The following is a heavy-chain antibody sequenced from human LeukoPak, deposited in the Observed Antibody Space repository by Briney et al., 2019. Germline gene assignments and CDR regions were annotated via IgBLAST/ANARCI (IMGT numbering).Heavy chain of an antibody. CDR3: ARGHYDSSGYTFDY. V-gene: IGHV3-21*01. Sequence: GGSLRLSCAASGFTFSSYSMNWVRQAPGKGLEWVSSISSSSSYIYYADSVKGRFTISRENAKNSLYLQMNSLRAGDTAVYYCARGHYDSSGYTFDYWGQGTLVTVSS. CDR1: GFTFSSYS. J-gene: IGHJ4*02. D-gene: IGHD3-22*01. CDR2: ISSSSSYI.